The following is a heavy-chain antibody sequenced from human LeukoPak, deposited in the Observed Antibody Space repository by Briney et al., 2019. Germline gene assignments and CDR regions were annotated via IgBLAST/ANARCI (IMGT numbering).Heavy chain of an antibody. D-gene: IGHD2-2*01. CDR1: GGTFSSYA. J-gene: IGHJ4*02. CDR2: IIPIFGTA. V-gene: IGHV1-69*13. CDR3: ARPRYCSSTSCYRYFDY. Sequence: SVKVSCKASGGTFSSYAISWVRQAPGRGLEWMGGIIPIFGTANYAQKFQGRVTITADESTSTAYMELSSLRSEGTAVYYCARPRYCSSTSCYRYFDYWGQGTLVTVSS.